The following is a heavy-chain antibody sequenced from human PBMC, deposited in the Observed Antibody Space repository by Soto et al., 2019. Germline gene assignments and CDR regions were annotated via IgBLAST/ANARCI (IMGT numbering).Heavy chain of an antibody. CDR1: GYTFTSYG. V-gene: IGHV1-18*01. D-gene: IGHD2-15*01. CDR3: ARAGYCSGGSCYSGSGYYYGMDV. J-gene: IGHJ6*02. Sequence: ASVKVSCKASGYTFTSYGISWVRQAPGQGLEWMGWISAYNGNTNYAQKLQGRVTMTTDTSTSTAYMELRSLRSDDTAVYYCARAGYCSGGSCYSGSGYYYGMDVWGQGTTVTVSS. CDR2: ISAYNGNT.